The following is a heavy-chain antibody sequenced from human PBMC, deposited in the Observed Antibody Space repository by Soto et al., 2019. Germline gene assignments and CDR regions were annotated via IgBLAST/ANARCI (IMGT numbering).Heavy chain of an antibody. CDR3: ARERVVVVTSRGGLDY. D-gene: IGHD3-22*01. CDR2: IYYSGST. J-gene: IGHJ4*02. CDR1: GGSISSGGYY. Sequence: QVQLQESGPGLVKPSQTLSLTCTVSGGSISSGGYYWSWIRQHPGKGLEWIGYIYYSGSTYYNPSLKSRVTISVDTSKNQFSLKLSSVTAADTAAYYCARERVVVVTSRGGLDYWGQGTLVTVSS. V-gene: IGHV4-31*03.